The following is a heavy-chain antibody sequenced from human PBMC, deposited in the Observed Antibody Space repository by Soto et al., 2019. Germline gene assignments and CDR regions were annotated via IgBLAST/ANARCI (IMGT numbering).Heavy chain of an antibody. J-gene: IGHJ4*02. CDR1: GGTFNIFT. V-gene: IGHV1-69*08. CDR2: IIPILDTT. CDR3: ARDCRGDNCYSRGLHYFDY. Sequence: QVQLVQSGAEVKKPGSSVKVSCKASGGTFNIFTISWVRQAPGQGLEWMGRIIPILDTTNYAQKFQGRVMITADKSTGTAYMELSSLTSEDTAVYYCARDCRGDNCYSRGLHYFDYWGQGTLVTVSS. D-gene: IGHD2-15*01.